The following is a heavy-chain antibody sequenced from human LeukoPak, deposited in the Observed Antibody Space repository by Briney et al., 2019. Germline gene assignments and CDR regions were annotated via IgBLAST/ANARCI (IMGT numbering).Heavy chain of an antibody. V-gene: IGHV3-23*01. CDR3: AKDFLRLTYYYDSSGLYDAFDI. CDR1: GFTFSSYS. J-gene: IGHJ3*02. D-gene: IGHD3-22*01. CDR2: ISGSGGST. Sequence: GGSLRLSCAASGFTFSSYSMNWVRQAPGKGLEWVSAISGSGGSTYYADSVKGRFTISRDNSKNTLYLQMNSLRAEDTAVYYCAKDFLRLTYYYDSSGLYDAFDIWGQGTMVTVSS.